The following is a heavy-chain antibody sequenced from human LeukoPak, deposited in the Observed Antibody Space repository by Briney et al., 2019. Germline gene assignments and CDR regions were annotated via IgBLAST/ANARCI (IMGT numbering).Heavy chain of an antibody. J-gene: IGHJ3*02. Sequence: NTGGSLRLSCASSGFTFGNVWMNWVRQAPGKGPEWVGRVKSMTDGGTTDYAAPVKGRFTISRDDSKNTLYLQMNSLKTEDTAMYYCTTDQRITVFGVVVNDHGAFDIWGQGTVVTVSS. CDR2: VKSMTDGGTT. CDR3: TTDQRITVFGVVVNDHGAFDI. CDR1: GFTFGNVW. D-gene: IGHD3-3*01. V-gene: IGHV3-15*01.